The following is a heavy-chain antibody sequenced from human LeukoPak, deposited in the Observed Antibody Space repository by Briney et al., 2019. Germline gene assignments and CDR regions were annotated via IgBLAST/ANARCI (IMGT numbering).Heavy chain of an antibody. CDR2: ISSSGSTI. V-gene: IGHV3-48*03. Sequence: GGSLRLSCAASGFTFSSYEMNWARQAPGKGLEWVSYISSSGSTIYYADSVKGRSTISRDNAKNSLYLQMNSLRAEDTAVYYCARERHLGVRIYGMDVWGQGTTVTVSS. D-gene: IGHD3-10*01. J-gene: IGHJ6*02. CDR1: GFTFSSYE. CDR3: ARERHLGVRIYGMDV.